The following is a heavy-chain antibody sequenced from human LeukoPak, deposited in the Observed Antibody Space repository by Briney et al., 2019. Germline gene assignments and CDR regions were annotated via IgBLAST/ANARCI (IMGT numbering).Heavy chain of an antibody. J-gene: IGHJ6*02. V-gene: IGHV4-39*01. CDR3: ARHGYYCYGMDV. Sequence: SETLSLTCTVSGGSISSSSYYWGWIRQPPGKGLEWIGSIYYSGSTYYNPSLKSRVTISVDTSKNQFSLKLSSVTAADTAVYYCARHGYYCYGMDVWGQGTTVTVSS. CDR2: IYYSGST. CDR1: GGSISSSSYY.